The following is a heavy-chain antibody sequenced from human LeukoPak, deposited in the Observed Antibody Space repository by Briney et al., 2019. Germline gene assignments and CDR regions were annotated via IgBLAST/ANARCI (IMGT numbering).Heavy chain of an antibody. J-gene: IGHJ4*02. CDR1: GFSVTTSGVA. V-gene: IGHV2-5*02. CDR3: AHGHKEMAIQLSGAYYFDY. D-gene: IGHD5-18*01. Sequence: SGPTLVNPTQTLTLTCTFSGFSVTTSGVAVGWIRQPPGKALEYLAIIYWDGDKRYSPSLRSRLSITMDASKSQVTLSMTNMDPVDTATYYCAHGHKEMAIQLSGAYYFDYWGQGTLVIVSS. CDR2: IYWDGDK.